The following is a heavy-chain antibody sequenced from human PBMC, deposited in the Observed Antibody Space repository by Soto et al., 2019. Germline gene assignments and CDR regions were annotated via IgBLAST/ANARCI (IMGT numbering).Heavy chain of an antibody. CDR2: IYYSGST. J-gene: IGHJ5*02. CDR1: GGSISSYY. CDR3: ARHGLSSKPAASRNANNWFDP. Sequence: PSETLSLTCTVSGGSISSYYWSWIRQPPGKGLEWIGYIYYSGSTNYNPSLKSRVTISVDTSKNQFSLKLSSVTAADTAVYYCARHGLSSKPAASRNANNWFDPWGQGTLVTVSS. D-gene: IGHD2-2*01. V-gene: IGHV4-59*08.